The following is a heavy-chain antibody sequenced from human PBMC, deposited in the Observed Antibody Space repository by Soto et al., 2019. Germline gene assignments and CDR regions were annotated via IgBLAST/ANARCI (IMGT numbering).Heavy chain of an antibody. V-gene: IGHV3-21*01. CDR2: ISSSSSYI. J-gene: IGHJ4*02. Sequence: EVQLVESGGGLVKPGGSLRLSCAASGFTFSSYSMNWVRQAPGKGLEWVSSISSSSSYIYYADSVKGRFTISRDNAKNSLYLQMNSLRAEDTAVYYCARDDLGGGDWELPRGNGDYWGQGTLVTVSS. CDR3: ARDDLGGGDWELPRGNGDY. D-gene: IGHD1-26*01. CDR1: GFTFSSYS.